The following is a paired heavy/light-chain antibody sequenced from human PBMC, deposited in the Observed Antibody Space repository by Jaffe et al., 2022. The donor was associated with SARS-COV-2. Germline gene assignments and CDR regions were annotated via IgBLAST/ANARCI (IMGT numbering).Heavy chain of an antibody. J-gene: IGHJ4*02. Sequence: QVQLVQSGAEVKKPGASVKVSCKASGYTFTSYGISWVRQAPGQGLEWMGWISAYNGNTNYAQKLQGRVTMTTDTSTSTAYMELRSLRSDDTAVYYCARDSDSSGWYRGPETNFDYWGQGTLVTVSS. V-gene: IGHV1-18*01. CDR2: ISAYNGNT. CDR3: ARDSDSSGWYRGPETNFDY. D-gene: IGHD6-19*01. CDR1: GYTFTSYG.
Light chain of an antibody. J-gene: IGLJ1*01. CDR1: SSDVGSYNL. CDR2: EVS. CDR3: CSYAGSSTFRV. V-gene: IGLV2-23*02. Sequence: QSALTQPASVSGSPGQSITISCTGTSSDVGSYNLVSWYQQHPGKAPKLMIYEVSKRPSGVSNRFSGSKSGNTASLTISGLQAEDEADYYCCSYAGSSTFRVFGTGTKVTVL.